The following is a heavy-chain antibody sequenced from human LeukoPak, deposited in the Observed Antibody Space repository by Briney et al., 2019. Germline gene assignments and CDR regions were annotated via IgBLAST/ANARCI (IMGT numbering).Heavy chain of an antibody. J-gene: IGHJ6*03. CDR3: ARDGEWLAWGPNYYYYMNV. D-gene: IGHD3-3*01. CDR2: ISAYNGNT. Sequence: ASVKVSCKASGYTFTSYGISWVRQAPGQGLERMGWISAYNGNTNYAQKLQGRVTMTTDTSTSTAYMELRSLRSDDTAVYYCARDGEWLAWGPNYYYYMNVWGKGTTVTVSS. CDR1: GYTFTSYG. V-gene: IGHV1-18*01.